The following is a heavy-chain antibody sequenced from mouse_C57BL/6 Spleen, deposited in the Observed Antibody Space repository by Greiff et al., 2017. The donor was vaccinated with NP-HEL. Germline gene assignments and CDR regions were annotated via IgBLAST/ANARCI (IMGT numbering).Heavy chain of an antibody. CDR2: INPGSGGT. D-gene: IGHD1-1*01. V-gene: IGHV1-54*01. CDR1: GYAFTNYL. Sequence: QVQLQQSGAELVRPGTSVKVSCKASGYAFTNYLIEWVKQRPGQGLEWIGVINPGSGGTNYNEKFKGKATLTADKSSSTAYMQLSSLTSEDSAVYFCARSTYYHGRDYWGQGTTLTVSS. J-gene: IGHJ2*01. CDR3: ARSTYYHGRDY.